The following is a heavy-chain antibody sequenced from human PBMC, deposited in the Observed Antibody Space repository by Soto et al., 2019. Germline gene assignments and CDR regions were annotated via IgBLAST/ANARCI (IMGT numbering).Heavy chain of an antibody. J-gene: IGHJ6*02. CDR3: ARAPRYCSSTSCPDHYYYYGMDV. D-gene: IGHD2-2*01. CDR1: GYTFTGYY. CDR2: IDPNSGGT. V-gene: IGHV1-2*04. Sequence: ASVKVSCKASGYTFTGYYMHWGRQAPRQGLEGMGGIDPNSGGTNYAQKFQGWVTMTRETSISTAYMALSRLRSDDTAVYYCARAPRYCSSTSCPDHYYYYGMDVWGQGTTVTVSS.